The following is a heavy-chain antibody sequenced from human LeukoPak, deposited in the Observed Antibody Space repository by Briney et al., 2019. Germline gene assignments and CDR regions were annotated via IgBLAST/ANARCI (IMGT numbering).Heavy chain of an antibody. Sequence: PSETLPLTCAVYGGSFSGYYWSWIRQAPGKGLEWNGGIHHNASTNHNPSLKSRVPISVDTSKNQFSLKLSSVTAADTAVYYCARALVPAFDIWGQGTMVTVSS. CDR2: IHHNAST. V-gene: IGHV4-34*01. J-gene: IGHJ3*02. D-gene: IGHD6-13*01. CDR1: GGSFSGYY. CDR3: ARALVPAFDI.